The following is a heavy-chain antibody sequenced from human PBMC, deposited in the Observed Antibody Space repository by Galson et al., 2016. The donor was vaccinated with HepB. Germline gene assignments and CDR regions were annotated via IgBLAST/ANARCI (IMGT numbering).Heavy chain of an antibody. CDR3: AAPLTVFNFYGMDV. CDR1: GFVFSDFS. D-gene: IGHD3-3*01. V-gene: IGHV3-48*01. CDR2: IDATTRNI. Sequence: SLRLSCAASGFVFSDFSLNWVRQAPGKGLEWLSYIDATTRNIYYAESVRGRFTISRDIAKNSLFLQMSSLRAEDTAVYYCAAPLTVFNFYGMDVWGKGTTVIVSS. J-gene: IGHJ6*04.